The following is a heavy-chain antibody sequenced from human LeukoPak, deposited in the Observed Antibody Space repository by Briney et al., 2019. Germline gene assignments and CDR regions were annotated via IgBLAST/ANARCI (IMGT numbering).Heavy chain of an antibody. CDR3: ARVSYGSGSYMPDYFDY. V-gene: IGHV4-39*07. CDR1: GGSISSSSYY. Sequence: PSETLSLTCTVSGGSISSSSYYWGWIRQPPGKGLEWIGSIYYSGSTYYNPSLKSRVTISVDTSKNQFSLKLSSVTAADTAVYYCARVSYGSGSYMPDYFDYWGQGTLVTVSS. CDR2: IYYSGST. J-gene: IGHJ4*02. D-gene: IGHD3-10*01.